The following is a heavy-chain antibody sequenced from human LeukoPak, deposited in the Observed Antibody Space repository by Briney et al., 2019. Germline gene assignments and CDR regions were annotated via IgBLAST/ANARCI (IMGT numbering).Heavy chain of an antibody. D-gene: IGHD2-21*01. V-gene: IGHV4-39*07. Sequence: SETLSLTCTVSGGSITSSNYQWGWIRQPPGKGLEWIGSIYHSGSTYYNPSLKSRVTISVDTSKNQFSLKLSSVTAADTAVYYCARDDVVLGLVWGQGTLVTVSS. CDR2: IYHSGST. CDR1: GGSITSSNYQ. J-gene: IGHJ4*02. CDR3: ARDDVVLGLV.